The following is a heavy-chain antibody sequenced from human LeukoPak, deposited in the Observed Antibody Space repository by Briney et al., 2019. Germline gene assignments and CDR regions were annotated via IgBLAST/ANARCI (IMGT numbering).Heavy chain of an antibody. J-gene: IGHJ6*04. D-gene: IGHD3-10*02. Sequence: GGTLRLSCAASGFTFSSYVMTWVRQAPGKGLEWVSVISGSGDSTYFADSVKGRFTISRDNSKNTLYLQMNSLRAEDTAVYYCAELGITMIGCVWGKGSTVTISS. CDR1: GFTFSSYV. CDR2: ISGSGDST. V-gene: IGHV3-23*01. CDR3: AELGITMIGCV.